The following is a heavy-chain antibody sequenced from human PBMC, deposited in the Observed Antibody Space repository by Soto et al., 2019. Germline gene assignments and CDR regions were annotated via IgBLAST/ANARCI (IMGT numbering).Heavy chain of an antibody. CDR1: GFTFSSYS. CDR2: IRSSGTPK. J-gene: IGHJ4*02. V-gene: IGHV3-48*01. CDR3: ARDPVGAIGYFDY. Sequence: EVQLVESGGSLVQPGGSLRLSCSASGFTFSSYSLNWVRQAPGKGLEWVAHIRSSGTPKHYADSVRGRFTISRDNAESSLFLQMNSLRAEDTAVYYCARDPVGAIGYFDYWGQGTLVTVSS. D-gene: IGHD1-26*01.